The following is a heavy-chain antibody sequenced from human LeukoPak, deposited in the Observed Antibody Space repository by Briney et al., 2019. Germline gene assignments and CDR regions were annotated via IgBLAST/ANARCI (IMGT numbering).Heavy chain of an antibody. CDR2: IYPGDSDT. V-gene: IGHV5-51*01. J-gene: IGHJ4*02. Sequence: GESLKISRKGSGYSFTSYWIGCVRQMPGKGLEWMGIIYPGDSDTRYSPSFQGQVTISADKSISTAYLQWSSLKASDTAMCYCARRAIVGAASYFDYWGQGTLVTVSS. CDR1: GYSFTSYW. CDR3: ARRAIVGAASYFDY. D-gene: IGHD1-26*01.